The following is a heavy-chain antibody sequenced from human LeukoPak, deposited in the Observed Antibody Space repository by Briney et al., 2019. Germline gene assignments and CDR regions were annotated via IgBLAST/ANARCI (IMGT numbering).Heavy chain of an antibody. J-gene: IGHJ4*02. Sequence: ASVKVSCKASGYTFTSNYIHWVRQAPGQGLEWMGMIYPRDGSTSYAQKFQGRVTVTRDTSTSTVHMELSGQRSEDTAVYYCARDQEGFDYWGQGTLVTVSS. CDR1: GYTFTSNY. CDR2: IYPRDGST. V-gene: IGHV1-46*01. CDR3: ARDQEGFDY.